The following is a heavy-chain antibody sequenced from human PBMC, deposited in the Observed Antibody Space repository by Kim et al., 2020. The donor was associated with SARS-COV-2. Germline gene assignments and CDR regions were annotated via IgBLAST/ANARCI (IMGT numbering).Heavy chain of an antibody. Sequence: SETLSLTCTVFGGSISSYYWSWIRQPPGKGLEWIGYMYYSGSTKYNPSLKSRVTISVDTSKNQFSLKLSSVTAADTAVYYCARDGRGLYYNMDVWGQGTT. CDR1: GGSISSYY. CDR3: ARDGRGLYYNMDV. V-gene: IGHV4-59*01. J-gene: IGHJ6*02. CDR2: MYYSGST.